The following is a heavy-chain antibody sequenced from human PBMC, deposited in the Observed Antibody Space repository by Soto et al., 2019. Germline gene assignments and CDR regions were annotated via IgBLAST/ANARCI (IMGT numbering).Heavy chain of an antibody. CDR3: ARFQVGPYYSDSSGHRLYAFDI. CDR1: GYTFTSYG. V-gene: IGHV1-18*01. CDR2: SSAYNGNT. J-gene: IGHJ3*02. D-gene: IGHD3-22*01. Sequence: GAVKVSCKASGYTFTSYGISGVRQAPGQGREGMGGSSAYNGNTNYAQKLQGRVTMTTDTSTSTAYMELRSLRSDHTAVYYCARFQVGPYYSDSSGHRLYAFDIWGQGTMVTVSS.